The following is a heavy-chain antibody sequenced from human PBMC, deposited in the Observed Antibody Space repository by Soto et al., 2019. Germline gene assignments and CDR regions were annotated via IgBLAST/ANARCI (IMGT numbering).Heavy chain of an antibody. CDR2: ISYDGDYT. D-gene: IGHD3-3*01. CDR3: AKSDRGVFGVVMSPALGPFDV. J-gene: IGHJ3*01. CDR1: GVTFRTYG. V-gene: IGHV3-30*18. Sequence: QVQLVESGGGVVQPGRSLTLSCVVSGVTFRTYGIHWVRQAPGKGLEWVAVISYDGDYTSYADSVKGRFTISRDNSKNTIYLQLTRLGAEHTALYYCAKSDRGVFGVVMSPALGPFDVWGQGTMVAASS.